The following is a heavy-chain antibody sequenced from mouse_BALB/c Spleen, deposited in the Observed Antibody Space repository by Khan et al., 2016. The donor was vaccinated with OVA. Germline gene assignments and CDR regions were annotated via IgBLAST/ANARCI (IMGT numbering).Heavy chain of an antibody. CDR1: GYSITSGYA. Sequence: EVQLQESGPGLVKPSQSLSLTCTVTGYSITSGYAWNWIRQFPGNKLEWMGYISYSGGTSYNPSLQSRISITRDTSTNQFFLQLNSVTTEDTATYDCARGNYYGYYFDYWGQGTTLTVSS. CDR2: ISYSGGT. V-gene: IGHV3-2*02. J-gene: IGHJ2*01. CDR3: ARGNYYGYYFDY. D-gene: IGHD1-1*01.